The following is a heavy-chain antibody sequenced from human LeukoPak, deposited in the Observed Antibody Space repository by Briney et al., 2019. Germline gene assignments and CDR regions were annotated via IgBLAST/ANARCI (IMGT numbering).Heavy chain of an antibody. CDR1: GYSISSGYY. D-gene: IGHD5-18*01. CDR3: ARFDVDTAMVDAFDI. CDR2: IYHSGST. V-gene: IGHV4-38-2*01. Sequence: SEALSLTCAVSGYSISSGYYWGWIRQPPGKGLEWIGSIYHSGSTYYDPSLKSRVTISVDTSKNQFSLKLSSVTAADTAVYYCARFDVDTAMVDAFDIWGQGTMVTVSS. J-gene: IGHJ3*02.